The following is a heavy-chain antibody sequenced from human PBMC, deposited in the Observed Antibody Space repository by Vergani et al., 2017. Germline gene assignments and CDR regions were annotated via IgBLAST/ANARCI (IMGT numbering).Heavy chain of an antibody. D-gene: IGHD2-21*01. CDR1: GFSFRNAW. CDR3: TTDPRYCGDGSCYWLRDHHYYGMDV. V-gene: IGHV3-15*07. J-gene: IGHJ6*02. Sequence: EVQLVESGGGIVKPGGSLRLSCVASGFSFRNAWMNWVRRTPGKGLEWVGRIKSTFDRGTTDYAAALKGRFTISRDDSKNTLFLKMNCLKTEDIGVYYCTTDPRYCGDGSCYWLRDHHYYGMDVWGQGTTVTVSS. CDR2: IKSTFDRGTT.